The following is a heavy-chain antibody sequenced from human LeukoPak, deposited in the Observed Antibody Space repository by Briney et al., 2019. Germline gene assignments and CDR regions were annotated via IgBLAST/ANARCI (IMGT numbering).Heavy chain of an antibody. CDR2: IKQGGSEK. Sequence: PGGSLRLSCAASGFTFSSYWMSWVRQAPGKGLEWVAKIKQGGSEKYYVDSVKGRFTISRDDARNSLYLQMNSLRAEDTAVYYCAREVRNSGGFDPWGQGTLVTVSS. CDR1: GFTFSSYW. J-gene: IGHJ5*02. D-gene: IGHD1-14*01. V-gene: IGHV3-7*01. CDR3: AREVRNSGGFDP.